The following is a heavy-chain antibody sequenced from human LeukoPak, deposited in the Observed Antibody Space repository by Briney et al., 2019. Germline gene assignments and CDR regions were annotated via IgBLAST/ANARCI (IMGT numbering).Heavy chain of an antibody. CDR1: GGSISSGSYY. Sequence: SQTLSLTCTVSGGSISSGSYYWSWIRQPAGKGLEWIGRIYTSGSTNYNPSLKSRVTISVGASKNQFSLKLISVTAADSAVYYCARQGSGWYNWFDPWGQGTLVTVSS. CDR2: IYTSGST. D-gene: IGHD6-19*01. CDR3: ARQGSGWYNWFDP. V-gene: IGHV4-61*02. J-gene: IGHJ5*02.